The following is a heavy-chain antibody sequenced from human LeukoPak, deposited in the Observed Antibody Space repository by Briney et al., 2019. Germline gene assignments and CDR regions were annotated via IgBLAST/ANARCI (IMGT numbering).Heavy chain of an antibody. CDR2: INSDGSST. V-gene: IGHV3-74*01. CDR3: ARGGLRGFDY. CDR1: GFTFSSYA. J-gene: IGHJ4*02. D-gene: IGHD5-18*01. Sequence: GGLRLPCAASGFTFSSYAMSWVRQAPGKGLVWVSRINSDGSSTSYADSVKGRFTISRDNAKNTLYLQMNSLRAEDTAVYYRARGGLRGFDYWGQGTLVTVSS.